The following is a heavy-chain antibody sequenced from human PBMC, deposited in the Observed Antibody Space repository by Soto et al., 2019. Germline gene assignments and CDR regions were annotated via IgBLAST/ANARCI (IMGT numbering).Heavy chain of an antibody. D-gene: IGHD3-9*01. CDR3: AANTPSYDILTGYYKPPNY. J-gene: IGHJ4*02. CDR1: GFTFTSSA. V-gene: IGHV1-58*02. Sequence: ASVKVSCKASGFTFTSSAMQWVRQARGQRLEWIRWIVVGSGNTNYAQKFQERVTITRDISTSTAYMELSSLRSEDTAVYYCAANTPSYDILTGYYKPPNYWGQGTLVTVSS. CDR2: IVVGSGNT.